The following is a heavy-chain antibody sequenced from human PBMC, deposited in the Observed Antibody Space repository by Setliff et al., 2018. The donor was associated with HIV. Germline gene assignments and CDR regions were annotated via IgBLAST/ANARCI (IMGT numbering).Heavy chain of an antibody. Sequence: ASVKVSCKTSAYTFNSYYMHWIRQAPGQGLEWMGLIGPSGSSTTYAQNFQGRVTMSRDTSTNTVYMELSSPRSEDTAVYYCARDHIAARSVDYWGQGTLVTVSS. V-gene: IGHV1-46*02. CDR1: AYTFNSYY. CDR2: IGPSGSST. CDR3: ARDHIAARSVDY. J-gene: IGHJ4*02. D-gene: IGHD6-6*01.